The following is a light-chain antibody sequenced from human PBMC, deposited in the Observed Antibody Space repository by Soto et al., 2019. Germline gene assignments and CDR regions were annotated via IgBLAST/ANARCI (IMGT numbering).Light chain of an antibody. CDR3: QQSYSTLWT. Sequence: EIVLTQSPGTLSLSPGERATLSCRASQSVSSSYLAWYQQKPGQAPGLLIYGASSRATGIPDRFSGSGSGTDFTLTISSLQPEDFATYYCQQSYSTLWTFGQGTKVDIK. J-gene: IGKJ1*01. V-gene: IGKV3-20*01. CDR1: QSVSSSY. CDR2: GAS.